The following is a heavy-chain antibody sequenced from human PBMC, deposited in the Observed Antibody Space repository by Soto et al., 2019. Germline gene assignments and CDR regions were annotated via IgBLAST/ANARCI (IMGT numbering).Heavy chain of an antibody. CDR2: ISYDGSEK. V-gene: IGHV3-30*18. J-gene: IGHJ6*02. CDR3: AKDGGPTYNSYGVEV. Sequence: GGSLRLSCAVSGFTFSSYGMHWVRQAPVKGLEWVAFISYDGSEKYYADSVKGRFTISRDNSKNTLYLQMNSLRAEDTAVFYCAKDGGPTYNSYGVEVGGQGTGVPVSS. CDR1: GFTFSSYG. D-gene: IGHD3-3*01.